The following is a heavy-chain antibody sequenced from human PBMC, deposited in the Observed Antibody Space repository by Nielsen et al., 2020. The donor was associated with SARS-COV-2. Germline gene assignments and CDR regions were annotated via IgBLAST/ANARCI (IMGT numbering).Heavy chain of an antibody. V-gene: IGHV3-48*01. J-gene: IGHJ4*02. CDR3: ARTYSSGWLFDY. D-gene: IGHD6-19*01. CDR2: ISSSSSTI. Sequence: GESLKISCGASELPFNSFAMSWVRQAPGKGLEWVSSISSSSSTIYYADSVKGRFTISRDNAKNSLYLQMNSLRAEDTAVYYCARTYSSGWLFDYWGQGTLVTVSS. CDR1: ELPFNSFA.